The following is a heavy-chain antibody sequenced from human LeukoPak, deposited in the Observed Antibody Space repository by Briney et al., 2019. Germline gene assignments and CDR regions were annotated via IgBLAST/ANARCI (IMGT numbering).Heavy chain of an antibody. J-gene: IGHJ3*02. CDR3: AGRASLEI. CDR2: INAYNGNT. D-gene: IGHD3-16*02. CDR1: GYTFSSYV. V-gene: IGHV1-18*01. Sequence: ASVKVSCKASGYTFSSYVISWVRQAPGQGLEWMGWINAYNGNTKYVQKVQGRVTMTTDTSTSTAYMEVRSLRSDDTAVYYCAGRASLEIWGQGTMVTVSS.